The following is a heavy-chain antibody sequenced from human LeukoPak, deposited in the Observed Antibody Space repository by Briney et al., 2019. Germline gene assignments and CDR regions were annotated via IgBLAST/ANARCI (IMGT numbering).Heavy chain of an antibody. D-gene: IGHD3-22*01. CDR1: GGSISSSNW. V-gene: IGHV4-4*02. Sequence: SGTLSLTCAVSGGSISSSNWWSWVRQPPGKGLEWIGEIYHSGSTNYNPSLKSRVTISVDKSKNQFSLKLSSVTAADTAVYYCARDAYYYDSSGPAGAFDIWGQGTMVTVSS. CDR2: IYHSGST. CDR3: ARDAYYYDSSGPAGAFDI. J-gene: IGHJ3*02.